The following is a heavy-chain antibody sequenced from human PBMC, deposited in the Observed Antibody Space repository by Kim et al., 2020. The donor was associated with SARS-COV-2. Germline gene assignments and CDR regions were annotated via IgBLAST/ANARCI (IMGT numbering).Heavy chain of an antibody. Sequence: ASVKVSCKASGYTFTSYYMHWVRQAPGQGLEWMGIINPSGGSTSYAQKFQGRVTMTRDTSTSTVYMELSSLRSEDTAVYYCARGGRENEADGYNLDVDYWGQGTLVTVSS. V-gene: IGHV1-46*01. CDR1: GYTFTSYY. D-gene: IGHD3-16*01. CDR3: ARGGRENEADGYNLDVDY. CDR2: INPSGGST. J-gene: IGHJ4*02.